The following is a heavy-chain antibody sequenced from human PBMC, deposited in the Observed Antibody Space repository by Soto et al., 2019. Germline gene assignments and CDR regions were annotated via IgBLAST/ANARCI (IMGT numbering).Heavy chain of an antibody. V-gene: IGHV1-69*13. CDR1: GGTFSSYA. J-gene: IGHJ6*02. CDR2: IIPIFGTA. D-gene: IGHD5-18*01. Sequence: ASVKVSCKASGGTFSSYAISWVRQAPGQGLEWMGGIIPIFGTANYAQKFQGRVTITADESTSTAYMELSSLRSEDTAVYYCARENSYGSYYYYGMDVWGQGTTVTVSS. CDR3: ARENSYGSYYYYGMDV.